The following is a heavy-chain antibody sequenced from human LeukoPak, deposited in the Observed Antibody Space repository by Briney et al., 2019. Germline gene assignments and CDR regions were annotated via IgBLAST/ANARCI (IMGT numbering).Heavy chain of an antibody. J-gene: IGHJ4*02. D-gene: IGHD6-13*01. Sequence: PGGSLRLSCAASGFTFSSYAMHWVRQAPGKGLEYVSAISSNGGSTYYANSVKGRFTISRDNSKNTLYLQVGSLRAEDMAVYYCARGIAAAGVRYFDYWGQGTLVTVSS. V-gene: IGHV3-64*01. CDR2: ISSNGGST. CDR1: GFTFSSYA. CDR3: ARGIAAAGVRYFDY.